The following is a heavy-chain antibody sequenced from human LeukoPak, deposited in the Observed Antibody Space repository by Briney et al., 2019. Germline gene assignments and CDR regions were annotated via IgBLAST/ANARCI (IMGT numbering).Heavy chain of an antibody. D-gene: IGHD3-3*01. V-gene: IGHV1-18*01. J-gene: IGHJ4*02. Sequence: SSVNVSCKASGYTFTSYCISWVRQAPGPGLEGMGWISAYNGNTNYAQKLHGRVTMNTDISTSTAYMELRSMRYEDTDVCYCARESVTEGFLEWLFRPVVGYWGQGTLVTVSS. CDR2: ISAYNGNT. CDR1: GYTFTSYC. CDR3: ARESVTEGFLEWLFRPVVGY.